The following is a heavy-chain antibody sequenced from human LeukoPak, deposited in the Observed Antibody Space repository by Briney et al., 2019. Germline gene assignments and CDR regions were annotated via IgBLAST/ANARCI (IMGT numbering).Heavy chain of an antibody. CDR3: ARATHKGGQLVLGTTNWFDP. V-gene: IGHV4-59*12. CDR2: IYYSGST. CDR1: GGSISSYY. J-gene: IGHJ5*02. D-gene: IGHD6-13*01. Sequence: PSETLSLTCTVSGGSISSYYWSWIRQPPGKGLEWIGYIYYSGSTNYNPPLKSRVTISVDTSKNQFSLKLSSVTAADTAVYYCARATHKGGQLVLGTTNWFDPWGQGTLVTVSS.